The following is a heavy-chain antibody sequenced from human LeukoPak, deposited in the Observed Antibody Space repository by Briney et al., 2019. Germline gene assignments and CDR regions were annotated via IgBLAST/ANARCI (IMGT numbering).Heavy chain of an antibody. V-gene: IGHV3-7*01. CDR3: ARSVGYGSGDFDY. D-gene: IGHD3-10*01. CDR1: GFTFSSYW. J-gene: IGHJ4*02. Sequence: PGGSLRLSCAASGFTFSSYWMSWVRQAPGKGLEWVANIKQDGSEKYYVDSVKGRFTISRDNAKNSLYLQMNSLRAEDTAVYYCARSVGYGSGDFDYWGQGTLVTVSS. CDR2: IKQDGSEK.